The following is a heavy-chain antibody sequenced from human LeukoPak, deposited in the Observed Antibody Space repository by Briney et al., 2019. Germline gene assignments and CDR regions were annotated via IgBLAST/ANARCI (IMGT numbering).Heavy chain of an antibody. Sequence: SETLSLTCTVPGGSISRYYWSWIRQPPGKGLEWIGYIYYSGSTNYNPSLKSRVTISVDTSKNQFSLKLSSVTAADTAVYYCARDGNSQAFDIWGQGTMVTVSS. D-gene: IGHD4-23*01. CDR1: GGSISRYY. CDR2: IYYSGST. J-gene: IGHJ3*02. V-gene: IGHV4-59*01. CDR3: ARDGNSQAFDI.